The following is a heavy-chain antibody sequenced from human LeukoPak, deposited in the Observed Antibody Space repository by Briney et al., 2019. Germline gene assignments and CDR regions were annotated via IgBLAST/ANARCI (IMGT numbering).Heavy chain of an antibody. CDR2: ISGSGGAT. CDR1: GFTFSSYA. Sequence: GGSLRLSCAASGFTFSSYAMTWVRQAPGRGLDWVSTISGSGGATYADSVKGRFTISRDNSKNTLYLQMNSLRAEDTAVYYCARPPTLFTMVRGVIINPSPWWYFDLWGRGTLVTVSS. V-gene: IGHV3-23*01. J-gene: IGHJ2*01. D-gene: IGHD3-10*01. CDR3: ARPPTLFTMVRGVIINPSPWWYFDL.